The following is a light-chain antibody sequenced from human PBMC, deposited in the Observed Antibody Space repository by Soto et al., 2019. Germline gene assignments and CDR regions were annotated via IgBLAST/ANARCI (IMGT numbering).Light chain of an antibody. J-gene: IGLJ3*02. CDR2: DVS. Sequence: QSDLTQPLSVSGSPGQSVTISCTGTSSDVGGSNFVSWYQQHPVKAPKLVIYDVSKRPSGVPDRFSGSKSGNTASLTISGLQAEDEADYYCSSYAGNSLMVFGVGTKLTVL. V-gene: IGLV2-11*01. CDR3: SSYAGNSLMV. CDR1: SSDVGGSNF.